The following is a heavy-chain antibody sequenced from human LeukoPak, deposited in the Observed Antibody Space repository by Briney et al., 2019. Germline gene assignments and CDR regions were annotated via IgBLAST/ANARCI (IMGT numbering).Heavy chain of an antibody. CDR3: ARSPYSSSPYYYYYYMDV. J-gene: IGHJ6*03. D-gene: IGHD6-6*01. V-gene: IGHV4-30-2*05. Sequence: LRLSCAASGFTFSSYALTWVRQAPGKGLEWIGYIYYSGSTYYNPSLKSRVTISVDTSKNQFSLKLSSVTAADTAVYYCARSPYSSSPYYYYYYMDVWGKGTTVTVSS. CDR2: IYYSGST. CDR1: GFTFSSYA.